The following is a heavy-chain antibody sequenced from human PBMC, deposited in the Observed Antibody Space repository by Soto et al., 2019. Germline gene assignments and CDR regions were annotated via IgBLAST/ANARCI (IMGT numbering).Heavy chain of an antibody. D-gene: IGHD2-2*01. CDR3: ARDPHIVVVPAAPKFDY. V-gene: IGHV1-46*01. CDR1: GYTFTSYY. J-gene: IGHJ4*02. Sequence: ASVKVSCKASGYTFTSYYMHWVRQAPGQGLEWMGIINPSGGSTSYAQKLQGRVTMTTDTSTSTAYMELRSLRSDDTAVYYCARDPHIVVVPAAPKFDYWGQGTLVTVSS. CDR2: INPSGGST.